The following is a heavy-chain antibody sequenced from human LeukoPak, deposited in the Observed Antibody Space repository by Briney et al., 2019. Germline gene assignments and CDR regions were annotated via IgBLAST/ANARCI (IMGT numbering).Heavy chain of an antibody. V-gene: IGHV4-4*07. CDR3: ARDRNYGSGNLFDY. D-gene: IGHD3-10*01. CDR2: IYTSGST. J-gene: IGHJ4*02. Sequence: SETLSLTCAVSGGSIRSYDWSWIRQSAGKGLEWIGRIYTSGSTNYNPSLKSRVTMSVDTSKHQFSLKLTSVTAADTAVYYCARDRNYGSGNLFDYWGQGTLVTVPS. CDR1: GGSIRSYD.